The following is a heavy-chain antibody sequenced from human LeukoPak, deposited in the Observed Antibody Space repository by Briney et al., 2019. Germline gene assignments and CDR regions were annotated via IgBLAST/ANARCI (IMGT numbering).Heavy chain of an antibody. V-gene: IGHV3-7*01. CDR3: ARVRYSSGWYFDY. J-gene: IGHJ4*02. CDR1: GFTFSSYW. CDR2: IKQDGSEK. Sequence: PGRSLRLSCAASGFTFSSYWMSWVRQAPGKGLEWVANIKQDGSEKYYVDSVKGRFTISRDNAKNSLYLQMNSLRAEDTAVYYCARVRYSSGWYFDYWGQGTLVTVSS. D-gene: IGHD6-19*01.